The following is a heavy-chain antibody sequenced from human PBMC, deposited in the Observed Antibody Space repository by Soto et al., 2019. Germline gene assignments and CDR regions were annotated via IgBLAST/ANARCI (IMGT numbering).Heavy chain of an antibody. CDR2: IYGGDNA. V-gene: IGHV3-53*01. D-gene: IGHD6-13*01. Sequence: GGSLRLSYASSGLPVISPYRNWVRQTPGKGLEWVSAIYGGDNAEYAESVKGRFTISRDNSKNTLYLQMNSLRAEDTAVYYCAKRQQLVRYYYGLDVWG. CDR1: GLPVISPY. J-gene: IGHJ6*02. CDR3: AKRQQLVRYYYGLDV.